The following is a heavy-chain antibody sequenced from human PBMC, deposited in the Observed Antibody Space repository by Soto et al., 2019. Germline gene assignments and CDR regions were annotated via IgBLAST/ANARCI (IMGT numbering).Heavy chain of an antibody. J-gene: IGHJ3*02. V-gene: IGHV3-7*01. Sequence: GGSLRLSCAASGFTFSSYWMSWVRQAPGKGLEWVANIKQDGSEKYYVDSVKGRFTISRDNAKNSLYLQMNSLRAEDTAVYYCARVLVITGTYDAFDIWGQGTMVTVSS. CDR3: ARVLVITGTYDAFDI. D-gene: IGHD1-20*01. CDR2: IKQDGSEK. CDR1: GFTFSSYW.